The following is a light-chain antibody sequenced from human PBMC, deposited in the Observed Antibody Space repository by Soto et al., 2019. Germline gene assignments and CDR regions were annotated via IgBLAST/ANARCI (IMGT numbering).Light chain of an antibody. CDR2: EVN. CDR1: SSDVGGYNY. Sequence: QSALTQPAPVSGSPGQSITISCTGTSSDVGGYNYVSWYQQHPGNAPRLMIYEVNNRPSGVPNRFSGSKSGNTASLTISGLQAEDEADYYCSSKTSSRTPFVFGTGTKGTVL. CDR3: SSKTSSRTPFV. J-gene: IGLJ1*01. V-gene: IGLV2-14*01.